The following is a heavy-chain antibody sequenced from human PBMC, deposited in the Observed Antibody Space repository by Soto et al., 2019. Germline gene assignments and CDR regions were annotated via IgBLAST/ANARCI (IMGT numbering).Heavy chain of an antibody. D-gene: IGHD3-16*01. CDR1: GGSISSSSYY. CDR2: IYYSGST. CDR3: ARQKPYMITFGGKAPPGLGRDY. V-gene: IGHV4-39*01. J-gene: IGHJ4*02. Sequence: QLQLQESGPGLVKPSETLSLTCTVSGGSISSSSYYWGWIRQPPGKGLEWIGSIYYSGSTYYNPSLKSRVTISVDTSKNQFSLKLSSVTAADTAVYYCARQKPYMITFGGKAPPGLGRDYWGQGTLVTVSS.